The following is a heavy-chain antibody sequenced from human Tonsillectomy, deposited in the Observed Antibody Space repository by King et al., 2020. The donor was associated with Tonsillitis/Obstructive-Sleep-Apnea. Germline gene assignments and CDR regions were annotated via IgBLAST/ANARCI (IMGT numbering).Heavy chain of an antibody. Sequence: VQLVESGAEVKKPGESLRISCTGSGYSFTSYWINWVRQMPGKGLEWMGRIDPSDFYTNYSPSFEGHVTISADKSISTAYLQWSSLKASDTAMYYCARPSLNHDFWRYGMDVWGQGTTVTVSS. CDR2: IDPSDFYT. CDR1: GYSFTSYW. CDR3: ARPSLNHDFWRYGMDV. J-gene: IGHJ6*02. D-gene: IGHD3-3*01. V-gene: IGHV5-10-1*03.